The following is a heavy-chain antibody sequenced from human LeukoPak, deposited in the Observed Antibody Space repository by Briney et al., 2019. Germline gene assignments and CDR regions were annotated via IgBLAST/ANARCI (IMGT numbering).Heavy chain of an antibody. D-gene: IGHD2-15*01. CDR1: GFTFSSYA. J-gene: IGHJ4*02. CDR2: ISSNGGST. CDR3: ESSPWYRPSYFDY. V-gene: IGHV3-64*01. Sequence: PGGSLRLSCAASGFTFSSYAMHWVRQAPGKGLEYVSAISSNGGSTYYANSVKGRFTISRDNSKNTLYLQMGSLRAEDMAVYYCESSPWYRPSYFDYWGRGTLVTVSS.